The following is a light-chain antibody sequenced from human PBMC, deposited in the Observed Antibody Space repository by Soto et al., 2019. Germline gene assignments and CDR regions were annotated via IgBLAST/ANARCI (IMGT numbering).Light chain of an antibody. V-gene: IGLV1-40*01. J-gene: IGLJ3*02. CDR2: GNN. CDR3: QSYDTNLSAWV. Sequence: QSVLTQPRSVSGAPGQRVTISCTGSSSNIGAGYDVHWYQHLPGTAPKLLIYGNNNRPAGVPDRFSGSKSGTSASLASAGLQAEDEADYYCQSYDTNLSAWVFGGGTKPTVL. CDR1: SSNIGAGYD.